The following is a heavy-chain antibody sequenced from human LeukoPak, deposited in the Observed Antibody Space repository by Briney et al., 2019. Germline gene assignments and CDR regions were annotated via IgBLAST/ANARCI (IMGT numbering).Heavy chain of an antibody. V-gene: IGHV1-24*01. Sequence: ASVKVTCKVSGYTLTELSMHWVRQAPGKGLEWMGGFDPEDGETIYAQKFQGRVTMTEDTSTDTAYMELRSLRSDDTAVYYCARGFSAGTIFDYWGQGTLVTVSS. J-gene: IGHJ4*02. D-gene: IGHD6-13*01. CDR3: ARGFSAGTIFDY. CDR1: GYTLTELS. CDR2: FDPEDGET.